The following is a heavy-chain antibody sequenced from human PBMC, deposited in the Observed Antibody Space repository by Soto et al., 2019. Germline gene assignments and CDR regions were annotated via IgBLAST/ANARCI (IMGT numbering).Heavy chain of an antibody. Sequence: GGSLRLSCAASGFTFSSYGMHWVRQAPGKGLEWVAVISYDGSNKYYADSVKGRFTISGDNSKNTLYLQMNSLRAEDTAVYYCAKDLHEDCSGGSCLNYWGQGTLVTVSS. V-gene: IGHV3-30*18. CDR1: GFTFSSYG. J-gene: IGHJ4*02. CDR2: ISYDGSNK. CDR3: AKDLHEDCSGGSCLNY. D-gene: IGHD2-15*01.